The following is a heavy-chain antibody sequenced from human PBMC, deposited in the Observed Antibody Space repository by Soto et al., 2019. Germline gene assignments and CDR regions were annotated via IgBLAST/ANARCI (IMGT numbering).Heavy chain of an antibody. Sequence: QVQLVESGGGVVQPGGSLRLSCAGSGFTLNRFGMHWVRQAPGKGLEWLAVIPSAGGDQYYADSVKGRCTVSRDNSKSSLDFPINSLRSDDTATYSCAKGGPPGHADRRGPMGFAFWGQGALVIVSS. CDR3: AKGGPPGHADRRGPMGFAF. CDR2: IPSAGGDQ. V-gene: IGHV3-30*02. CDR1: GFTLNRFG. J-gene: IGHJ4*02. D-gene: IGHD3-22*01.